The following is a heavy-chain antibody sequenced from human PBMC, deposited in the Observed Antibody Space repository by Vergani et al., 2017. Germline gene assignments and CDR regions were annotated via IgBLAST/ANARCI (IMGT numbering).Heavy chain of an antibody. J-gene: IGHJ2*01. V-gene: IGHV1-2*02. CDR3: ARSFPRQLGNWYFDL. D-gene: IGHD6-13*01. CDR2: INPNSGGT. CDR1: GYTFTGYY. Sequence: QVQLVQSGAEVKKPGASVKVSCKASGYTFTGYYMHWVRQAPGQGLEWMGWINPNSGGTYYAQKFQGRVTMTRDTSISTAYMELSRLRSDDTAVYYCARSFPRQLGNWYFDLWGRGTLVTVSS.